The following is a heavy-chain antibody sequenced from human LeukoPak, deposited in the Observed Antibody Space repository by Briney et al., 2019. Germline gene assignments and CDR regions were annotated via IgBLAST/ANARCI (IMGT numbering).Heavy chain of an antibody. D-gene: IGHD6-13*01. CDR3: ARGYWAHGMNV. V-gene: IGHV6-1*01. CDR1: GDRVSSDTTA. Sequence: SQTLSLTCSISGDRVSSDTTAWNWIRQSPSRGLEWLGRAYYTSKWITNYAVSVRSRITVNPNTSNNQFSLQLSSVTPEDTAVYYCARGYWAHGMNVWGPGTTVTVSS. CDR2: AYYTSKWIT. J-gene: IGHJ6*02.